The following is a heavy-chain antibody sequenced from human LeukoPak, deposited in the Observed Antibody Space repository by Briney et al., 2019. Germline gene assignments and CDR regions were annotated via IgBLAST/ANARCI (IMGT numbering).Heavy chain of an antibody. V-gene: IGHV3-66*01. CDR2: LFDDGST. D-gene: IGHD3-3*01. CDR3: ASGLRFLEWAHHDAFDI. J-gene: IGHJ3*02. Sequence: GGSLRLSCAASGFTVSNNYMSWVRQAPGKGLEWVSVLFDDGSTYYADSVKGRFTISRDNFKNTLFLQMHSLRAEDTAVYYCASGLRFLEWAHHDAFDIWGQGTMVTVSS. CDR1: GFTVSNNY.